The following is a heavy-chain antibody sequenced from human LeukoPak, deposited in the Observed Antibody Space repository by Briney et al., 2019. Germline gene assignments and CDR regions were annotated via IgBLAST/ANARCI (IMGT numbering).Heavy chain of an antibody. D-gene: IGHD5-18*01. V-gene: IGHV4-34*01. J-gene: IGHJ6*03. CDR2: INHSGST. CDR1: GGSFSGYY. Sequence: PSETLSLTCAVYGGSFSGYYWGWIRQPPGKGLEWIGEINHSGSTNYNPSLKSRVTISVDTSKNPFSLKMSSVTAADTAVYYCATWGAMVGKRELRAKRDYYYYYMDVWGKGTTVTVSS. CDR3: ATWGAMVGKRELRAKRDYYYYYMDV.